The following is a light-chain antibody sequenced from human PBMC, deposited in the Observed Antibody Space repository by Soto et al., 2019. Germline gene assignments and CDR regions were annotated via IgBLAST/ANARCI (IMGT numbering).Light chain of an antibody. Sequence: QSALTQPASVSGSPGQSITVSCTGTSNDVGGFNYVSWYQQHPGKAPKLLIFDVNNRPSGVSDRFSGSQSGNTASLTISGLQAEDEADYYCSSYTSISTEVFGTGTKVTVL. CDR3: SSYTSISTEV. J-gene: IGLJ1*01. V-gene: IGLV2-14*01. CDR2: DVN. CDR1: SNDVGGFNY.